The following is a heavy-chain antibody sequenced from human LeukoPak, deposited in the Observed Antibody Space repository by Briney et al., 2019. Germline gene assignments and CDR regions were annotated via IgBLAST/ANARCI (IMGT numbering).Heavy chain of an antibody. CDR3: ARDRGSYSSGWPVYYYYYMDV. CDR2: IHIYRGNT. V-gene: IGHV1-18*01. J-gene: IGHJ6*03. D-gene: IGHD6-19*01. Sequence: ASVKVSCKASGYSSTNYGISWVRQAPGQGLEWIGWIHIYRGNTNYAQKFQGRVTMTTDTSTSTAYMELRSLRSDDTAVYYCARDRGSYSSGWPVYYYYYMDVWGKGTTVTVSS. CDR1: GYSSTNYG.